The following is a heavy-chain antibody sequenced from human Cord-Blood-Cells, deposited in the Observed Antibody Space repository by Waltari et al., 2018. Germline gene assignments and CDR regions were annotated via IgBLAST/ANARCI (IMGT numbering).Heavy chain of an antibody. V-gene: IGHV4-34*01. CDR2: INHSGST. CDR1: GGSFSGSY. D-gene: IGHD6-6*01. CDR3: ARFGLLSIAARPYYFDY. Sequence: QVQLQQWGAGLLKPSETLSLTCAVYGGSFSGSYCSWIRPPPGKGLEWIGEINHSGSTNYNPSLKSRVTISVDTSKNQFSLKLSSVTAADTAVYYCARFGLLSIAARPYYFDYWGQGTLVTVSS. J-gene: IGHJ4*02.